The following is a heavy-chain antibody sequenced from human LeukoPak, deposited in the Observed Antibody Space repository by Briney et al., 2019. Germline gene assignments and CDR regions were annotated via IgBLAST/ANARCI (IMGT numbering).Heavy chain of an antibody. CDR2: MNPHSGNT. Sequence: ASVKVSCKASGYTFSSNDINRVRQATGQGLEWMGWMNPHSGNTGYAQKFQGRVTITRNSSISTAYMELSSLRSEDTAVYYCAREGNRSSDSSASYPLDYWGQGTLVTVSS. J-gene: IGHJ4*02. CDR1: GYTFSSND. CDR3: AREGNRSSDSSASYPLDY. D-gene: IGHD1-26*01. V-gene: IGHV1-8*01.